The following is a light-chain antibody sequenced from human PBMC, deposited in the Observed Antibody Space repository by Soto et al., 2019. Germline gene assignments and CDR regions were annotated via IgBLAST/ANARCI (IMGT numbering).Light chain of an antibody. CDR3: QQYNNWLKLS. J-gene: IGKJ4*01. V-gene: IGKV3-15*01. CDR1: QSVSSN. CDR2: GAS. Sequence: EIVMTQSPAILSVSPGERATLSCRASQSVSSNLAWYQQKPGQTPRLLIYGASTRATGIPARFSGSGSGTEFTLTISSLQSEDFAIYYCQQYNNWLKLSFGGGTKVDI.